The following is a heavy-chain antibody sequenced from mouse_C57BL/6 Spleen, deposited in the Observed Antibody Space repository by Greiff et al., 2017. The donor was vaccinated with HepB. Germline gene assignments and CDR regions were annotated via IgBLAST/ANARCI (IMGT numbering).Heavy chain of an antibody. CDR3: ASLYGSIDY. J-gene: IGHJ2*01. V-gene: IGHV5-17*01. Sequence: EVMLVESGGGLVKPGGSLKLSCAASGFTFSDYGMHWVRQAPEKGLEWVAYISSGSSTIYYADTVKGRFTISRDNYKNTLFLQMTSLRSEDTAMYYCASLYGSIDYWGQGTTLTVSS. D-gene: IGHD1-1*01. CDR1: GFTFSDYG. CDR2: ISSGSSTI.